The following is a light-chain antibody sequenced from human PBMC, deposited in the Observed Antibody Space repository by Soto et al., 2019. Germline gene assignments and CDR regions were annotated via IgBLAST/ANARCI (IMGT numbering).Light chain of an antibody. J-gene: IGKJ2*01. CDR3: LQYSTWPPLYT. Sequence: EIVMTQSPATLSVSLGERVTLSCRASQSVSSYLAWYQQKPGQAPRLLISDASTRATDIPDRSSGSGSGTDFTRTISSLQSTDLAVYYCLQYSTWPPLYTFGQGTKLEIK. CDR1: QSVSSY. V-gene: IGKV3-15*01. CDR2: DAS.